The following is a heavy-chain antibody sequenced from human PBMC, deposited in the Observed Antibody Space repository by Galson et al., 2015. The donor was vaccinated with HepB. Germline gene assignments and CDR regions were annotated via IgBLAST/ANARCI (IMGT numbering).Heavy chain of an antibody. V-gene: IGHV3-33*01. D-gene: IGHD3-3*01. CDR2: IWYDGSNK. Sequence: SLRLSCAASGFTFSSYGMHWVRQAPGKGLGWVAVIWYDGSNKYYADSVKGRFTISRDNSKNTLYLQMNSLRAEDTAVYYCATGRGGHDFWSGSQYYCGMDVWGQGTTVTVSS. J-gene: IGHJ6*02. CDR1: GFTFSSYG. CDR3: ATGRGGHDFWSGSQYYCGMDV.